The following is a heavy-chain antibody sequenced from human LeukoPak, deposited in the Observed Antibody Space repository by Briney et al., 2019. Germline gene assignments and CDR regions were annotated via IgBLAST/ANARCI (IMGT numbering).Heavy chain of an antibody. CDR1: GFTFSSYA. D-gene: IGHD4-17*01. Sequence: GGSLRLSCAASGFTFSSYAMSWVRQAPGKGLEWVSAISGSGGSTYYADSVKGRFTISRDNSKNTLYLQMNSLRAEDTTVYYCAQVITTVTEFDYWGQGTLVTVSS. CDR2: ISGSGGST. CDR3: AQVITTVTEFDY. J-gene: IGHJ4*02. V-gene: IGHV3-23*01.